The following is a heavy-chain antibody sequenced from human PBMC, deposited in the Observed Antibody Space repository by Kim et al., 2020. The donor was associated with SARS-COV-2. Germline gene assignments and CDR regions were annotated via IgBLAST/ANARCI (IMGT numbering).Heavy chain of an antibody. V-gene: IGHV4-39*01. D-gene: IGHD6-19*01. CDR3: ARRIGSGWYGAKNYFDY. J-gene: IGHJ4*02. Sequence: LKGRVTISVDTSKNQFSLKLSSVTAADTAVYYCARRIGSGWYGAKNYFDYWGQGTLVTVSS.